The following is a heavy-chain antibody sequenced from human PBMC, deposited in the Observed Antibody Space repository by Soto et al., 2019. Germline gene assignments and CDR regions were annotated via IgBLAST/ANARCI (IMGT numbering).Heavy chain of an antibody. J-gene: IGHJ6*02. Sequence: QVQLVQSGAEVKKPGSSVKVSCKASGGTFSNSTINWVRQAPGQGLEWMGGIIPIFGTPNYAQKFQGRVTITADKSTTTAYTELSSPRSEHTAVYYSAVRAYYSGRGGYLNRYYCYSVDVWGQGPTVTVSS. CDR3: AVRAYYSGRGGYLNRYYCYSVDV. CDR1: GGTFSNST. CDR2: IIPIFGTP. V-gene: IGHV1-69*06. D-gene: IGHD3-10*01.